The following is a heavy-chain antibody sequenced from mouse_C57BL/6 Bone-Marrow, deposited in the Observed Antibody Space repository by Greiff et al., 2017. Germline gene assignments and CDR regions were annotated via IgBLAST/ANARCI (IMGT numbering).Heavy chain of an antibody. V-gene: IGHV3-5*01. CDR2: LYYSGTI. Sequence: EVKLQESGPGLVKPSQTVFLTCTVTGISITTGNYRWSWIRQFPGNKLEWIGYLYYSGTITYNPSLTSRTTITRDTPKNQFFLEMNSLTAEDTATYYCARDGDYDGPFAYWGQGTLVTVSA. J-gene: IGHJ3*01. D-gene: IGHD2-4*01. CDR1: GISITTGNYR. CDR3: ARDGDYDGPFAY.